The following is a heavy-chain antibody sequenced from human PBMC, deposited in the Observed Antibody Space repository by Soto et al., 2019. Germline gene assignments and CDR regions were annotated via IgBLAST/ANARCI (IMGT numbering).Heavy chain of an antibody. D-gene: IGHD3-9*01. CDR3: TRVAGLRYFDWSHFDY. Sequence: GGSLRLSCTASGFTFGDYAMSWFRQAPGKGLEWVGFIRSKAYGGTTEYAASVKGRFTISRDDSKSIAYLQMNSLKTEDTAVYYCTRVAGLRYFDWSHFDYWGQGTLVTVSS. J-gene: IGHJ4*02. V-gene: IGHV3-49*03. CDR2: IRSKAYGGTT. CDR1: GFTFGDYA.